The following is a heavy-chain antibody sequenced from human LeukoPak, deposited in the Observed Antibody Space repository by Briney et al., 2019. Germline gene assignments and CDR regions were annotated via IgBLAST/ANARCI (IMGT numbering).Heavy chain of an antibody. CDR2: IIPILGIA. Sequence: SVKVSCKASGGTFSSYAISWVRQAPGQGPEWMGRIIPILGIANYAQKFQGRVTITADKSTSTAYMELSSLRSEDTAVYYCARESTYYDILTGYLYYYYGMDVWGQGTTVTVSS. V-gene: IGHV1-69*04. D-gene: IGHD3-9*01. CDR3: ARESTYYDILTGYLYYYYGMDV. CDR1: GGTFSSYA. J-gene: IGHJ6*02.